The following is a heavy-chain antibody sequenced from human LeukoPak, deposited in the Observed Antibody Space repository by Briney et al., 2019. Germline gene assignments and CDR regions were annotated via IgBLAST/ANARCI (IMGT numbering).Heavy chain of an antibody. D-gene: IGHD4-11*01. CDR2: IIPILGIA. CDR3: ARALWYMTTVTYNWFDP. CDR1: GGTFSSYT. J-gene: IGHJ5*02. Sequence: SVKVSCKASGGTFSSYTISWVRQAPGQGLEWMGRIIPILGIANYAQKFQGRVTITADKSTSTAYMELSSLRSEDTAVYYCARALWYMTTVTYNWFDPWGQGTLVTVSS. V-gene: IGHV1-69*02.